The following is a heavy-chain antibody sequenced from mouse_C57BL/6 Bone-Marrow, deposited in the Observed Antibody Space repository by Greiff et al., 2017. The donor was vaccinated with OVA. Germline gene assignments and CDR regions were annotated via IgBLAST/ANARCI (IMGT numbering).Heavy chain of an antibody. V-gene: IGHV1-54*01. CDR1: GYAFTNYL. D-gene: IGHD2-10*02. Sequence: QVQLQQSGAELVRPGTSVKVSCKASGYAFTNYLIEWVKQRPGQGLEWIGVINPGSGGTNYNEKFKGKATLTADKSSSTAYMQLSSLTSEDSAVYCCAREGRYGNYGFAYWGQGTLVTVSA. J-gene: IGHJ3*01. CDR2: INPGSGGT. CDR3: AREGRYGNYGFAY.